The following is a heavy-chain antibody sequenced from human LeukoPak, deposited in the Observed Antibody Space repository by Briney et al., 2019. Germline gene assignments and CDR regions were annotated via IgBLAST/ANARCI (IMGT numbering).Heavy chain of an antibody. Sequence: GESLKISCKGPGYSFTSYWIGCVRQMPGKGLEWMGIIYPGDSDTRYSPSFQGQVTISADKSISTAYLQWSSLKASDTAMYYCATRGWEQGYYFDYWGQGTLVTVSS. CDR3: ATRGWEQGYYFDY. J-gene: IGHJ4*02. D-gene: IGHD6-19*01. CDR1: GYSFTSYW. CDR2: IYPGDSDT. V-gene: IGHV5-51*01.